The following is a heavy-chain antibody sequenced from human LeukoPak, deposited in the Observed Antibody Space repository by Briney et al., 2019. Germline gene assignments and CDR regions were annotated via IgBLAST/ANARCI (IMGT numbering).Heavy chain of an antibody. D-gene: IGHD3-10*01. J-gene: IGHJ6*02. CDR3: ARDYYGSGSYSAVADYYYYGMDV. CDR1: GGTFSSYA. V-gene: IGHV1-69*13. Sequence: SVKVSCQASGGTFSSYAISWVRQAPGQGLEWMGGIIPIFGTANYAQKFQGRVTITADESTSTAYMELSSLRSEDTAVYYCARDYYGSGSYSAVADYYYYGMDVWGQGTTVTVSS. CDR2: IIPIFGTA.